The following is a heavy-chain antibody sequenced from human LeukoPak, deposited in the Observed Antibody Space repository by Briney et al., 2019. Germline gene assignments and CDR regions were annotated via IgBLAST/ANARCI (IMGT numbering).Heavy chain of an antibody. CDR2: ITHNAVNK. J-gene: IGHJ4*02. Sequence: SGGSLRLSCVASGFNFSNYYVSWIRQAPGEGLEWISYITHNAVNKYYVDFVRGQFTISRDNAKNSLLLQMNSLRGEDTAVYYCAGSGSPDDYWGQGTLVTVSS. D-gene: IGHD3-10*01. V-gene: IGHV3-11*01. CDR1: GFNFSNYY. CDR3: AGSGSPDDY.